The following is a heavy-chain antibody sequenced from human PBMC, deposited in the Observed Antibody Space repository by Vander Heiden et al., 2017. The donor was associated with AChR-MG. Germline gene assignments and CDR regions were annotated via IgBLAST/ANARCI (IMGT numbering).Heavy chain of an antibody. CDR1: GGSISGYY. D-gene: IGHD6-19*01. V-gene: IGHV4-59*01. Sequence: QVQLQESGPGLVKPSETLSLTCTVSGGSISGYYCNWIRQPPGQGLEWIGYIYNTGSTNDNPSLKSRITISADTSKNQFSMKLKSVTAADTAVYDVGSGSGWLSDSWGQVTQVTVSS. CDR2: IYNTGST. CDR3: GSGSGWLSDS. J-gene: IGHJ4*02.